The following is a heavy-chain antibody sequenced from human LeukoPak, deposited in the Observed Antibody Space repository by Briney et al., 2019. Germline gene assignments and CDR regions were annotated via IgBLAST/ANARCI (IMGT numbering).Heavy chain of an antibody. V-gene: IGHV3-23*01. D-gene: IGHD2-2*01. CDR1: GFTFSSYA. CDR2: ISGSGGST. CDR3: AKAPDIVVVPAALIPHYSYGMDV. Sequence: PGGSLRLSCAASGFTFSSYAMSWVRQAPGKGLEWVSAISGSGGSTYYADSVKGRFTISRDNSKNTLYLQMNSLRAEDTAVYYCAKAPDIVVVPAALIPHYSYGMDVWGQGTTVTVSS. J-gene: IGHJ6*02.